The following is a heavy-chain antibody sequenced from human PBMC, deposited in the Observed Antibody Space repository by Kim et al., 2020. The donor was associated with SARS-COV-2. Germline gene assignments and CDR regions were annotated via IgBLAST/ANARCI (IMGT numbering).Heavy chain of an antibody. CDR3: ARNYYGSGSPADY. J-gene: IGHJ4*02. V-gene: IGHV1-46*01. Sequence: YAQKFQGRVTMTRDTSTSTVYMELSSLRSEDTAVYYCARNYYGSGSPADYWGQGTLVTVSS. D-gene: IGHD3-10*01.